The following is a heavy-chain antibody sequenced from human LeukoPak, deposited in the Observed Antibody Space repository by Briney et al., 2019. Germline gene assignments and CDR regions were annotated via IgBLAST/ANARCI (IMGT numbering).Heavy chain of an antibody. D-gene: IGHD3-3*01. CDR3: ARIPSFDFWSGSLFYYFDY. CDR1: GYSFTTYW. V-gene: IGHV5-51*01. CDR2: IYPGDSDV. J-gene: IGHJ4*02. Sequence: GDSLKISCQAFGYSFTTYWIGWVCQMPGKGLECMGIIYPGDSDVRYSPSFQGQVTISADKSISTAYLQWSSLKASDTAMYYCARIPSFDFWSGSLFYYFDYWGQGTLVTVSS.